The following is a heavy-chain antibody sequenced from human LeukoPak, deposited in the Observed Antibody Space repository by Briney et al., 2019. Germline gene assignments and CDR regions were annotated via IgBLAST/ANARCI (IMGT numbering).Heavy chain of an antibody. D-gene: IGHD3-9*01. CDR1: GYTFTSYG. J-gene: IGHJ4*02. Sequence: ASVKVSCKASGYTFTSYGISWVRQAPGQGLKWMGWISAYNGNTNYAQKLQGRVTMTTDTSTSTAYMELRSLRSDDTAVYYCARDRSQRRYFDWLSSPPPVVQFDYWGQGTLVTVSS. CDR3: ARDRSQRRYFDWLSSPPPVVQFDY. V-gene: IGHV1-18*01. CDR2: ISAYNGNT.